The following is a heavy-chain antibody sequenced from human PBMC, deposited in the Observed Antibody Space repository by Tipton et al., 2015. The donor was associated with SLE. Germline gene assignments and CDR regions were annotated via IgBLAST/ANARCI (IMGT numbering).Heavy chain of an antibody. CDR3: ARSMTTSEGYFDL. V-gene: IGHV1-69*01. Sequence: QSGAEVKKPGSSVRVSCKASGGNFMSHSITWVRQAPGQGLEWMGGIIPIFGTPYYAQNFQGRVTITADASTGPAYMGLRSLRSEDTAIYYCARSMTTSEGYFDLWGRGTLVTVSS. J-gene: IGHJ2*01. CDR1: GGNFMSHS. CDR2: IIPIFGTP. D-gene: IGHD3-16*01.